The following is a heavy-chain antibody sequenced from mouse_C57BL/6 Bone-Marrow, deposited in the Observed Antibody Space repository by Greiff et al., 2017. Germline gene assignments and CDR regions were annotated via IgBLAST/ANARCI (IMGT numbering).Heavy chain of an antibody. V-gene: IGHV1-55*01. J-gene: IGHJ1*03. Sequence: QVQLQQPGAELVKPGASVKMSCKASGYTFTSYWITWVKQRPGKGLEWIGDIYPGSGSTNYNEKFKIKATLTVDTSSSTAYMQLISLTSVDSAVYFCARPYYSNYWYFDVWGTATTVTVSS. CDR3: ARPYYSNYWYFDV. CDR2: IYPGSGST. D-gene: IGHD2-5*01. CDR1: GYTFTSYW.